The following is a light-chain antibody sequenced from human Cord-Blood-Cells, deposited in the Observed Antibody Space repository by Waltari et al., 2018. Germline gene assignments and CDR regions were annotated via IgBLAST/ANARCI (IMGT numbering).Light chain of an antibody. CDR3: QQYGSSPYT. Sequence: EIVLTQSPGTLSVSPGERATLSCRASQRVSSSYLAWYQQKPGQAPRLLIYGASSRATGIPDRVSGSGSGTDFTLTISRLEPEDFAVYYCQQYGSSPYTFGQGTKLEIK. CDR1: QRVSSSY. CDR2: GAS. V-gene: IGKV3-20*01. J-gene: IGKJ2*01.